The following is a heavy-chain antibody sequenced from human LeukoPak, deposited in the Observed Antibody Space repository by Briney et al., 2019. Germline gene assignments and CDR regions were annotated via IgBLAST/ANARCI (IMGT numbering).Heavy chain of an antibody. Sequence: SETLSPTCAVYGGSFSGYYWSWIRQPPGKGLEWIGEINHSGSTNYNPSLKSRVTISVDTSKNQFSLKLSSVTAADTAVYYCARDETAQLDRYGMDVWGQGTTVTVSS. CDR1: GGSFSGYY. CDR2: INHSGST. J-gene: IGHJ6*02. CDR3: ARDETAQLDRYGMDV. D-gene: IGHD6-13*01. V-gene: IGHV4-34*01.